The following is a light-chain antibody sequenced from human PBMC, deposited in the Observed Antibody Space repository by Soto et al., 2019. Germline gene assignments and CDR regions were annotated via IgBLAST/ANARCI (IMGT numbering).Light chain of an antibody. CDR2: EGS. J-gene: IGLJ1*01. CDR3: CSYAGSSTSLYV. V-gene: IGLV2-23*01. CDR1: SSDVGSYNL. Sequence: QSVLTQPASVSGSPGQSITISCTGTSSDVGSYNLVSWYQQHPGKAPKLMIYEGSKRPSGLSNRFSGSKSGNTASLTISGLQAQDEGDYYCCSYAGSSTSLYVFGTGTKLTVL.